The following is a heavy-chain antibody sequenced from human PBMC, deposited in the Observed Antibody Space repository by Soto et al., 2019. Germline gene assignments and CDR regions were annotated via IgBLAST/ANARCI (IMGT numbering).Heavy chain of an antibody. CDR3: AKAARGDTLYYFDS. V-gene: IGHV3-23*01. Sequence: GGSLRLSCAASRFTFSSNAMNWVRQAPGKGLEWVSSISGSGASTYYADSVKGRFTISRDNSKNTLYLQMNSLRAEDTAIYYCAKAARGDTLYYFDSWGQGALVTVSS. J-gene: IGHJ4*02. CDR1: RFTFSSNA. CDR2: ISGSGAST. D-gene: IGHD2-21*01.